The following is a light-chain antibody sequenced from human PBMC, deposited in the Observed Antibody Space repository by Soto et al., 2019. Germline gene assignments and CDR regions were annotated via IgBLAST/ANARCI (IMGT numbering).Light chain of an antibody. Sequence: EIVMTQSPATLSVSPGERATLSCRASQSVSSNLAWYQQKPCQAPRLLIYVASTRATGVPARFSGSRSGTDFTLTISSLQSEDFAIYYCQQYNNWPPTFGQGTKVEIK. CDR2: VAS. CDR1: QSVSSN. CDR3: QQYNNWPPT. J-gene: IGKJ1*01. V-gene: IGKV3-15*01.